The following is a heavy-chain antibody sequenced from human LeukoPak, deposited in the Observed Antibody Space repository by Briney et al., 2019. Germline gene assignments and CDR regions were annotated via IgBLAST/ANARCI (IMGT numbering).Heavy chain of an antibody. Sequence: GGSLRLSCAASGFTFSSYAMSWVRQAPGKGLEWVSAISGSGGSTYYADSVKGRFTISRDNSKNTLYLQMNSLRAEDTAVYYCARGQLNYDILTGYYNGNWFDPWGQGTLVTVSS. J-gene: IGHJ5*02. CDR2: ISGSGGST. CDR3: ARGQLNYDILTGYYNGNWFDP. V-gene: IGHV3-23*01. D-gene: IGHD3-9*01. CDR1: GFTFSSYA.